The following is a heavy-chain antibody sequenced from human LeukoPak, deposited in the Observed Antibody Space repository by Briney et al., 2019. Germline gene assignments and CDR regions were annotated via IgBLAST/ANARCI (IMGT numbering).Heavy chain of an antibody. V-gene: IGHV4-59*01. CDR2: IYYSGST. J-gene: IGHJ4*02. D-gene: IGHD3-22*01. Sequence: PSETLSLTCTVSGGSISSYYWSWIRQPPGKGLEWIGYIYYSGSTNYNPSLESRVTISVDTSKNQFSLKLSSVTAADTAVYYCATDHYDSSGTFDYWGQGTLVTVSS. CDR1: GGSISSYY. CDR3: ATDHYDSSGTFDY.